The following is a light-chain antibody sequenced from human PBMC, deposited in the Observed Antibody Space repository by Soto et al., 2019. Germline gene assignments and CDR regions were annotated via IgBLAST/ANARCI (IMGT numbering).Light chain of an antibody. CDR2: GAS. CDR1: QSMSSN. J-gene: IGKJ1*01. Sequence: MTQSPSTLSASVGDRVTITCRASQSMSSNLAWYQQRPGQAPRLLIYGASTRATGIPARFSGSGSGTDFTLTISSLQPEDFAVYYCQQYNKGPVTFGQGTKVDIK. V-gene: IGKV3-15*01. CDR3: QQYNKGPVT.